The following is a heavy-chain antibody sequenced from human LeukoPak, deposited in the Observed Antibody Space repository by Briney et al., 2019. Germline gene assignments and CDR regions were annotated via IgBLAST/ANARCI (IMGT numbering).Heavy chain of an antibody. CDR3: ARFKQWPNYYYYGMDV. V-gene: IGHV1-2*02. D-gene: IGHD6-19*01. CDR1: GYTFTGYY. J-gene: IGHJ6*02. Sequence: ASVKVSCKASGYTFTGYYMHWVRQAPGQGLEWMGWINPNSGDTNYAQKFQGRVTMTRDTSISTAYMELSRLRSDDTAVYYCARFKQWPNYYYYGMDVWGQGTTVTVSS. CDR2: INPNSGDT.